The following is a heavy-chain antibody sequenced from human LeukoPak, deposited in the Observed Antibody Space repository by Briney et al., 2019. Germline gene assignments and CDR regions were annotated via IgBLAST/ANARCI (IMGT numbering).Heavy chain of an antibody. Sequence: SETLSLTCSVSGDSFNSSTYYWGWIRQPPGKGLEWIGSIYYSGSTYYNPSLKSRVTISVDTSKNQFSLKLSSVTAAETAVYYCARSTGVLGGYFDYWGQGTLVTVSS. CDR3: ARSTGVLGGYFDY. J-gene: IGHJ4*02. D-gene: IGHD1-14*01. CDR2: IYYSGST. V-gene: IGHV4-39*07. CDR1: GDSFNSSTYY.